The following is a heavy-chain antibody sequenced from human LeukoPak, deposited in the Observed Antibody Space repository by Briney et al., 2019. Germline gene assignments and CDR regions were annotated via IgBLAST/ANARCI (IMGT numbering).Heavy chain of an antibody. CDR2: MNPNSGNT. Sequence: ASVKVSCKASGGTFSSYAISWVRQAPGQGLEWMGWMNPNSGNTGYAQKFQGRVTMTRNTSISTAYMELSSLRSEDTAVYYCARLIFGELLLRFDPWGQGTLVTVSS. V-gene: IGHV1-8*02. D-gene: IGHD3-10*01. CDR1: GGTFSSYA. CDR3: ARLIFGELLLRFDP. J-gene: IGHJ5*02.